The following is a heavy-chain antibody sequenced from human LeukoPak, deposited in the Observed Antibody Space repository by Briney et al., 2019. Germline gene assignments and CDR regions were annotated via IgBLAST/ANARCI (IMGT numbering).Heavy chain of an antibody. CDR1: GFTFSSYG. CDR2: ISYDGSNK. V-gene: IGHV3-30*18. J-gene: IGHJ6*02. D-gene: IGHD1-7*01. Sequence: PGGSLRLSCAASGFTFSSYGMHCVRQAPGKGREGVAVISYDGSNKYYADSVKGRFTISRDNSKTTLYLQMNSLRAEDTAVYYCAKGGTNYYYGMDVWGQGTTVTVSS. CDR3: AKGGTNYYYGMDV.